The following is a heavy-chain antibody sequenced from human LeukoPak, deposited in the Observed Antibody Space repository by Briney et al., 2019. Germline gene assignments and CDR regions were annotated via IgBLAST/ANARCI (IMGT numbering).Heavy chain of an antibody. D-gene: IGHD3-10*01. CDR1: GFTFSSSW. CDR3: AREDYYGSGRRAFDP. Sequence: QSGGSLRLSCAASGFTFSSSWMYWVRQAPGKGLEWVSSISGSGGSTFYADSVKGRFTISRDNAKNTLYLQMNSLRAEDTAVYYCAREDYYGSGRRAFDPWGQGTLVTVSS. V-gene: IGHV3-74*01. J-gene: IGHJ5*02. CDR2: ISGSGGST.